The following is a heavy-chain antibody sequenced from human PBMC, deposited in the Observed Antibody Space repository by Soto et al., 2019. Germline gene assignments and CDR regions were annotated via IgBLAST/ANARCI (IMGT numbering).Heavy chain of an antibody. D-gene: IGHD3-16*01. J-gene: IGHJ4*02. Sequence: QVQLVESGGGVVQPGTSLRLSCVGSGFTFRSYVIHWVRQAPGKGLEWVALTSYDGSNNFYGDSVKGRFTISRHNSRNTVELQMDSLTVDDTALYYCARWGTTGGLDVWGQGTLVSVSS. CDR1: GFTFRSYV. V-gene: IGHV3-33*05. CDR2: TSYDGSNN. CDR3: ARWGTTGGLDV.